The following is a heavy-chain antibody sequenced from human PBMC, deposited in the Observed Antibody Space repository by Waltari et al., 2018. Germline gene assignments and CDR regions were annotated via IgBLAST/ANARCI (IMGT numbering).Heavy chain of an antibody. J-gene: IGHJ4*02. CDR2: ISYDGSNK. Sequence: QVQLVESGGGVVQPGRSLRLSCPASGFTSRSYAMHWVRQAPGKGLEWVAVISYDGSNKYYADSVKGRFTISRDSSKNTLSLQMNSLRPEDTAVYYCAKRLVNWAFDYWGQGTLVTVSS. D-gene: IGHD1-1*01. V-gene: IGHV3-30*18. CDR1: GFTSRSYA. CDR3: AKRLVNWAFDY.